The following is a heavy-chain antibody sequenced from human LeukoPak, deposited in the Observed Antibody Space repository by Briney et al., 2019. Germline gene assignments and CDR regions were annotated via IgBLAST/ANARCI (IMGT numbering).Heavy chain of an antibody. CDR2: ISSNGDIT. Sequence: GGSLRLSCAASGFTFSSYWMSWVRQAPGKGLEWVSAISSNGDITYYADSVRGRFTISRDNSKNTVFLQMNSLRADDTAVYYCATVKRDCSGGTCYSYDYWGQGTLVTVSS. CDR1: GFTFSSYW. J-gene: IGHJ4*02. D-gene: IGHD2-15*01. CDR3: ATVKRDCSGGTCYSYDY. V-gene: IGHV3-23*01.